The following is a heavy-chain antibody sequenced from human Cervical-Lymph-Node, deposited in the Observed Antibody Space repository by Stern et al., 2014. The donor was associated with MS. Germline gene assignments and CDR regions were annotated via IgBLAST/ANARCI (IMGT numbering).Heavy chain of an antibody. J-gene: IGHJ3*01. CDR3: ARERKVERSARLLVSFDV. Sequence: HVQLQQWRAGLLRPSETLSLTCAVHGASFRDNYWSCIRQTPGKGPEWIGAINSRGASHYNPSLMSRATLSVDPSRNQFSLKLSSLTAADTAMYYCARERKVERSARLLVSFDVWGQGTLVTVSS. D-gene: IGHD1-1*01. V-gene: IGHV4-34*01. CDR1: GASFRDNY. CDR2: INSRGAS.